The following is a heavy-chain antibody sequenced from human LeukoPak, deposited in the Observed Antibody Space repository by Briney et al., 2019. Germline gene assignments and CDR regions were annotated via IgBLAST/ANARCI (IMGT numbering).Heavy chain of an antibody. V-gene: IGHV4-59*08. Sequence: SETLSLTCSVSGGSMSSDYWSWIRQSPGKGLEWIGRLFGNGGTNYSPSFQRRATMSVDTSTRRLSLRLNSVTAADTAVYYCARQTAKKWDLPGSFDSWGQGILVTVSS. CDR1: GGSMSSDY. D-gene: IGHD1-26*01. CDR2: LFGNGGT. J-gene: IGHJ4*02. CDR3: ARQTAKKWDLPGSFDS.